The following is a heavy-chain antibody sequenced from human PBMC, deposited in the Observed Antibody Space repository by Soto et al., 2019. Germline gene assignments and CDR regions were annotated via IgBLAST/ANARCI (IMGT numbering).Heavy chain of an antibody. CDR2: INDSGRT. CDR3: ARGRSYYGSGTYAPNSHWFDA. D-gene: IGHD3-10*01. Sequence: PSETLSLTCSVYGESFSGHFWSWIRQSPGKGLEWIGEINDSGRTNDNPSLKSRVSISVDTSKNHFSLDLRSLTAADTAVYYCARGRSYYGSGTYAPNSHWFDAWGQGTLVTVSS. CDR1: GESFSGHF. J-gene: IGHJ5*02. V-gene: IGHV4-34*01.